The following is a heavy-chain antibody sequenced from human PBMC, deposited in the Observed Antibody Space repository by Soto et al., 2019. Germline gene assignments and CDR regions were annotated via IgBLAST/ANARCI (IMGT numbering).Heavy chain of an antibody. J-gene: IGHJ3*02. CDR1: GGSISSGGYY. D-gene: IGHD2-2*01. V-gene: IGHV4-31*03. Sequence: QVQLQESGPGLVKPSQTLSLTCTVSGGSISSGGYYWSWIRQHPGKGLEWIGYIYYSGSTYYNPSLQSRVTIAVDTSKNQFSLKLSSVTAADTAVYYCAREFCSSTSCYVGDAFDIWGQGTMVTVSS. CDR3: AREFCSSTSCYVGDAFDI. CDR2: IYYSGST.